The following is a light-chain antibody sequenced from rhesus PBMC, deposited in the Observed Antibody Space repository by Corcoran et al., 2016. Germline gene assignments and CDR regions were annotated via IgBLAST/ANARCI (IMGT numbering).Light chain of an antibody. J-gene: IGKJ2*01. CDR2: WAS. CDR3: QQYYTSPFS. V-gene: IGKV4-1*01. Sequence: DIVMTQSPDSLAVSLGERVTINCKSSQSLLYFSNNKNYLAWYQQKPGQASRLLVYWASTRDSVVSDRFGGVGYGTDFILPLSGLQADDVAVYYCQQYYTSPFSFGQGTKVEIK. CDR1: QSLLYFSNNKNY.